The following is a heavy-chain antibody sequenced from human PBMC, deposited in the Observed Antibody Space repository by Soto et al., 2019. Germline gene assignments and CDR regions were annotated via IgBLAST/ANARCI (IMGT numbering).Heavy chain of an antibody. CDR2: IYPGNFDI. Sequence: LGEFQRISCRVFGYSFANYGIGWVRQIPGKGLEWMGIIYPGNFDIRYFPPFQGQITMSADRSINTAYLQWSSLKASGTAIYYCTRNSRYESRGHYPDWGRGTLVSVSS. J-gene: IGHJ4*02. V-gene: IGHV5-51*01. CDR3: TRNSRYESRGHYPD. D-gene: IGHD3-22*01. CDR1: GYSFANYG.